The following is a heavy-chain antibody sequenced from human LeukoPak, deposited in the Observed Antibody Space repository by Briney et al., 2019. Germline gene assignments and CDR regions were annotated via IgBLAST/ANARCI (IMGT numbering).Heavy chain of an antibody. Sequence: GGSLRLSCAASGFTFSSYGMHWVRQAPGKGLEWVAVISYDGSNKYYADSVKGRFTTSRDNSKNTLYLQMNSLRAEDTAVYYCAREGIAVAGFTYWGQGTLVTVSS. CDR3: AREGIAVAGFTY. CDR2: ISYDGSNK. CDR1: GFTFSSYG. D-gene: IGHD6-19*01. V-gene: IGHV3-30*03. J-gene: IGHJ4*02.